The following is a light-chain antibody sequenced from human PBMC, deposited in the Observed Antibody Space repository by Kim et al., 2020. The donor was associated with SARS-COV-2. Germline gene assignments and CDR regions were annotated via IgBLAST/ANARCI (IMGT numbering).Light chain of an antibody. Sequence: GQRVTISCSGSSSNTGSNYVYWYQQLPGTAPKLLIDRNNLRPSGVPDRFSGSKSGTSASLAISGLRSEDEADYYCAAWDDSLSGPVFGGGTQLTVL. J-gene: IGLJ2*01. CDR1: SSNTGSNY. CDR2: RNN. V-gene: IGLV1-47*01. CDR3: AAWDDSLSGPV.